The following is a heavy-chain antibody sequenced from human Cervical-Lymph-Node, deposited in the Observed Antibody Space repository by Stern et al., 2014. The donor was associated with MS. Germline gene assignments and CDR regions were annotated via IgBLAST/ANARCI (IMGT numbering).Heavy chain of an antibody. CDR3: ARGYSSSWYGGRFFNY. J-gene: IGHJ4*02. Sequence: VQLVESGPGLVKPSETLSLTCTVSGGSISSYYWSWIRQPPGKGLEWIAYIYYSGHTDYNPSLQGRVTMSVDPSKNQISLRLSSVTAADTAVYYCARGYSSSWYGGRFFNYWGQGTLVTVSS. CDR2: IYYSGHT. D-gene: IGHD6-13*01. V-gene: IGHV4-59*01. CDR1: GGSISSYY.